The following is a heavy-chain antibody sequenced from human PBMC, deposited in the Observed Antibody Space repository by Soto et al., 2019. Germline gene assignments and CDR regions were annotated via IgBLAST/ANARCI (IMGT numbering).Heavy chain of an antibody. CDR2: ISHGGSP. J-gene: IGHJ6*02. V-gene: IGHV4-30-2*01. Sequence: SQTLSLTCALSAGSVSSGVFSCNWIRQPPGQGLEGIGYISHGGSPHYTASLSRGVSISVDRSTNVISLYLTSMTPADTAVYFCARGHYYYAMDVWGQGTMVTVSS. CDR1: AGSVSSGVFS. CDR3: ARGHYYYAMDV.